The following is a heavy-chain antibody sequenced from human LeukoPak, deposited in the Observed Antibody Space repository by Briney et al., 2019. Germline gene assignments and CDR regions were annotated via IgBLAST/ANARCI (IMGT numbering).Heavy chain of an antibody. CDR3: ARSLGWFGELLIGWFDP. D-gene: IGHD3-10*01. CDR1: GFTASSNY. J-gene: IGHJ5*02. CDR2: IYSGGST. V-gene: IGHV3-53*01. Sequence: PGGSLRLSCAASGFTASSNYMSWVRQAPGKGLEWVSVIYSGGSTYYADSVKGRFTISRDNSKNTLYLQMNSLRAEDTAVYYCARSLGWFGELLIGWFDPWGQGTLVTVSS.